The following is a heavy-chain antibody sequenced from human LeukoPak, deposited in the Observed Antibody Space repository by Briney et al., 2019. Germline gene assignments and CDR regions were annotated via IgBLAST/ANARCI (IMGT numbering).Heavy chain of an antibody. Sequence: GRSLRLSCAASGFTFSSDAMSWVRHAPGKGLEWVSAISGSGGSTYYADSVKGRFTISRDNSKNTLYLQMNSLRAEDTAVYYCAKENGGNFDYWGQGTLVTVSS. CDR1: GFTFSSDA. J-gene: IGHJ4*02. V-gene: IGHV3-23*01. CDR3: AKENGGNFDY. CDR2: ISGSGGST. D-gene: IGHD2-15*01.